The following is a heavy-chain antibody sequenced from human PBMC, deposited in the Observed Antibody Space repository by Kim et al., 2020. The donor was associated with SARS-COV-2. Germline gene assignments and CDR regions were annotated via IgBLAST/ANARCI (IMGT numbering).Heavy chain of an antibody. V-gene: IGHV3-15*01. Sequence: GGSLRLSCAASGFTFSNAWMSWVRQAPGKGLEWVGRIKSKTDGGTTDYAAPVKGRFTISRDDSKNTLYLQMNSLKTEDTAVYYCTTGYSLERWYFDYWGQGTLVTVSS. CDR3: TTGYSLERWYFDY. CDR1: GFTFSNAW. J-gene: IGHJ4*02. CDR2: IKSKTDGGTT. D-gene: IGHD1-1*01.